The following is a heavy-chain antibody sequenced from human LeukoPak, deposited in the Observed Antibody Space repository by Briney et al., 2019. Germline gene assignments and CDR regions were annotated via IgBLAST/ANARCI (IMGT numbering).Heavy chain of an antibody. CDR1: GFTFSSYS. D-gene: IGHD5-18*01. J-gene: IGHJ2*01. CDR3: AGYSYGYWYFDL. CDR2: ISSSSSYI. Sequence: GGSLRLSCAASGFTFSSYSMNWVRQAPGKGLEWVSSISSSSSYIYYADSVKGRFTISRDNAKNSLYLQMNSLRAEDTAVYYCAGYSYGYWYFDLWGRGTLVTVPS. V-gene: IGHV3-21*01.